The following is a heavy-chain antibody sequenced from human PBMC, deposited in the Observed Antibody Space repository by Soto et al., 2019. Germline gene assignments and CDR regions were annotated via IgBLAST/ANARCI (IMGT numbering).Heavy chain of an antibody. D-gene: IGHD6-6*01. CDR2: IYYSGST. J-gene: IGHJ5*02. CDR3: ARNSFSTSSYNFLDP. V-gene: IGHV4-39*07. CDR1: GGSISSSSYY. Sequence: SETLSLTCTVSGGSISSSSYYWGWIRQPPGKGLEWIGSIYYSGSTYYNPSLKSRVTISVDKSKNQFSLQLSSLTAADTAVYYCARNSFSTSSYNFLDPWGQGALVTVSS.